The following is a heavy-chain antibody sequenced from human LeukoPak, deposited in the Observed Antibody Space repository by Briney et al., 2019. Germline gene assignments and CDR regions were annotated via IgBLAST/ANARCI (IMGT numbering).Heavy chain of an antibody. V-gene: IGHV4-31*03. CDR3: ARAGGFFSPFGY. CDR1: GGSISGSSYY. D-gene: IGHD3-3*01. Sequence: SETLSLTCTVSGGSISGSSYYWGWIRQPPGKGLEWIGYIYYSGSTYYNPSLKSRVTISVDTSKNQFSLKLSSVTAADTAVYYCARAGGFFSPFGYWGQGTLVTVSS. J-gene: IGHJ4*02. CDR2: IYYSGST.